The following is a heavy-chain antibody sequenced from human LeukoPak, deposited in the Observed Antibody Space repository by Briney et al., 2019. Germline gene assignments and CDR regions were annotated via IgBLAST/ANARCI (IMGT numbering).Heavy chain of an antibody. J-gene: IGHJ4*02. Sequence: ASVKVSCKASGYTFTDYYMHWVRQAPGQGLEWMGWINPNIGSTNYAQKFQGRVTMTRDTSSSTAYMELSRLRSDDTAVYYCARGYSSGVIDYWGQGTLVTVSS. CDR2: INPNIGST. D-gene: IGHD6-19*01. V-gene: IGHV1-2*02. CDR1: GYTFTDYY. CDR3: ARGYSSGVIDY.